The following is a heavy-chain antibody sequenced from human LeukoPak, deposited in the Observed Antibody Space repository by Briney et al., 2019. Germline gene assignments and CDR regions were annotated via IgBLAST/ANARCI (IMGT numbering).Heavy chain of an antibody. J-gene: IGHJ5*02. CDR3: ASLSRPRDLVGSYLNWFDP. V-gene: IGHV4-34*01. CDR2: INHSGSN. D-gene: IGHD1-26*01. CDR1: GGSFSGYY. Sequence: SETLSLTCAVYGGSFSGYYWSWIRQPPGKGLEWHGEINHSGSNNYHPSLKSRVTIAVDTSKNQFSLKLSSVTAADTAVYYCASLSRPRDLVGSYLNWFDPWVRGALVTDSS.